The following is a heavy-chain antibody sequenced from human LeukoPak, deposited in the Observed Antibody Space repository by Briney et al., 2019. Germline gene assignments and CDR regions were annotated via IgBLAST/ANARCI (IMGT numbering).Heavy chain of an antibody. CDR2: MNPNSGNT. J-gene: IGHJ3*02. V-gene: IGHV1-8*03. Sequence: ASVKVSCKASGYTFTSYDINWVRQATGQGLEWMGWMNPNSGNTGYAQKFQGRVTITRNTSISTAYMELSSLRSEDTAVYYCAAIVGATDAFDIWGQGTMVTVSS. CDR3: AAIVGATDAFDI. D-gene: IGHD1-26*01. CDR1: GYTFTSYD.